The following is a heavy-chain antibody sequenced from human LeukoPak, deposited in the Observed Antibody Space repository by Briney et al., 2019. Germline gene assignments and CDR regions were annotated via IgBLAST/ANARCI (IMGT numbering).Heavy chain of an antibody. CDR3: ARVTAVNNWFDP. D-gene: IGHD4-23*01. Sequence: ASVKVSCKASGYTFTSYGISWVRQAPGQGLEWMGWISAYNGNTNYAQKLQGRVTMTTDTSTSTAHMELRILRSDDTAVYHCARVTAVNNWFDPWGQGTLVTVSS. J-gene: IGHJ5*02. CDR2: ISAYNGNT. CDR1: GYTFTSYG. V-gene: IGHV1-18*01.